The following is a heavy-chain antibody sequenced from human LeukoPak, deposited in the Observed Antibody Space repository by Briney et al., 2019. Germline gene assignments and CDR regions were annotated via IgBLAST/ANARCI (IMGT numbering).Heavy chain of an antibody. CDR3: ARDVYGANYFDN. CDR1: GFTFSDYY. CDR2: VYSGGDT. V-gene: IGHV3-66*01. Sequence: GGSLRLSCAASGFTFSDYYMSWVRQAPGRGLEWVSVVYSGGDTHYADSVKGRFTISRDISKNTLYLQINGLRAEDTAVYYCARDVYGANYFDNWGQGTLVTVSS. D-gene: IGHD4-17*01. J-gene: IGHJ4*02.